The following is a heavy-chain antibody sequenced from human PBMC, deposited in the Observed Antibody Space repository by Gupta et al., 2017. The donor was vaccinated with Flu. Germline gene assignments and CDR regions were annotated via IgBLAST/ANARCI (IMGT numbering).Heavy chain of an antibody. CDR2: VSSYSDNT. Sequence: QAQLMQSGAEVKKPGASVKVSCEAFGYTFTSYGISWVRQAPGQGLEWMGWVSSYSDNTKYAQKFQGRVTMTTDTSTSTAYMELRSLRSDDTAVYYCARDYIMSTSGGDIAAGGWLDPWGQGTLVTVSS. CDR1: GYTFTSYG. V-gene: IGHV1-18*01. J-gene: IGHJ5*02. CDR3: ARDYIMSTSGGDIAAGGWLDP. D-gene: IGHD3-16*02.